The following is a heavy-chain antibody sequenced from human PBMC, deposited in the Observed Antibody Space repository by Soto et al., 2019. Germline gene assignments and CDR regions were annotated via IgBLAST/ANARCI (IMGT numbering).Heavy chain of an antibody. CDR1: GFTFSSHA. V-gene: IGHV3-23*01. Sequence: GGSLRLSCAASGFTFSSHAMSWVRQAPGKGLEWVSAISGNGASTYYADSVKGRFTISRDNSKNTLYVQLNSLRVEDTAVYYCAKDPFTAGHYFDYWGQGTLVTVS. CDR2: ISGNGAST. D-gene: IGHD3-16*01. CDR3: AKDPFTAGHYFDY. J-gene: IGHJ4*02.